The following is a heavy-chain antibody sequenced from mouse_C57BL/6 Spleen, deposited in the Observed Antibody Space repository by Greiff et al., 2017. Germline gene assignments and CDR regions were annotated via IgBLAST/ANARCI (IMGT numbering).Heavy chain of an antibody. CDR2: IRSKSNNYAT. V-gene: IGHV10-1*01. D-gene: IGHD1-1*01. CDR1: GFSFNTYA. CDR3: VRLYYYGSRGEDAMDY. Sequence: EVKLVESGGGLVQPKGSLKLSCAASGFSFNTYAMNWVRQAPGKGLEWVARIRSKSNNYATYYAESVKDRFTISRDDSESMLYLQMNNLKTEDTAMYYCVRLYYYGSRGEDAMDYWGQGTSVTVSS. J-gene: IGHJ4*01.